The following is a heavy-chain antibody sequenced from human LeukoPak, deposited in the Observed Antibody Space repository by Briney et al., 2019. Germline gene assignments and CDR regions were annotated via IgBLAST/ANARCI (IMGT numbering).Heavy chain of an antibody. CDR1: GGSISSSSYY. J-gene: IGHJ5*02. D-gene: IGHD3-22*01. CDR2: IYYSGST. CDR3: ARVGHYYDSSGSLEP. V-gene: IGHV4-39*07. Sequence: SETLSLTCTVSGGSISSSSYYWGWIRQPPGKGLEWIGSIYYSGSTYYNPSLKSRVTISVDTSKNQFSLKLSSVTAADTAVYYCARVGHYYDSSGSLEPWGQGTLVTVSS.